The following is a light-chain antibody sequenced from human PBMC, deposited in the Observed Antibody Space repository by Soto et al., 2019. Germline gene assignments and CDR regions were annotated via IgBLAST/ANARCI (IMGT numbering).Light chain of an antibody. J-gene: IGKJ1*01. CDR2: GAS. Sequence: EIVLPQSPGTLSLSPGERATLSCRASQRVSSSYLAWYQQKPGQAPRLLIYGASGRATGIPDRFSGSGSGTDFTLTISRLVPEDFAVYYCQQYGSSPGTFGQGTKVDIK. CDR1: QRVSSSY. CDR3: QQYGSSPGT. V-gene: IGKV3-20*01.